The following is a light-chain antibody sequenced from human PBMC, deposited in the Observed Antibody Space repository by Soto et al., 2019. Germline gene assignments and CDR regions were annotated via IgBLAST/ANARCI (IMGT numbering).Light chain of an antibody. V-gene: IGLV2-14*01. CDR1: SSDIGTYNY. CDR3: ISYTGDTTPYV. J-gene: IGLJ1*01. CDR2: GVT. Sequence: QSALTQPASVSGSPGQSITISCTGSSSDIGTYNYVSWYQQHPGKAPKLMIYGVTNRPSGVSNRFSGSKSDNTASLTTSGLQAEDEADYYCISYTGDTTPYVFGTGTKVTVL.